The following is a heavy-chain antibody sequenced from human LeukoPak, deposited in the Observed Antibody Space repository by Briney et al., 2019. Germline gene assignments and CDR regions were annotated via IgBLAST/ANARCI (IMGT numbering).Heavy chain of an antibody. Sequence: ASVKVSCKVSGYTLTELSMHWARQAPGKGLEWMGGFDPEDGETIYAQKFQGRVTMTEDTSTDTAYMELSSLRSEDTAVYYCATDRPPYYYDSSGLYAFDIWGQGTMVTVSS. V-gene: IGHV1-24*01. CDR2: FDPEDGET. D-gene: IGHD3-22*01. CDR3: ATDRPPYYYDSSGLYAFDI. CDR1: GYTLTELS. J-gene: IGHJ3*02.